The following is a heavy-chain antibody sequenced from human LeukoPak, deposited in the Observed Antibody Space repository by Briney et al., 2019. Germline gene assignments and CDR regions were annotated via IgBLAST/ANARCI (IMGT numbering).Heavy chain of an antibody. V-gene: IGHV1-2*02. J-gene: IGHJ4*02. CDR1: GYTFTGYY. CDR3: ARVSYDFWGGYPFDY. D-gene: IGHD3-3*01. CDR2: INPNSGGT. Sequence: ASVKVSCKASGYTFTGYYMHWVRQAPGQGLEWMGWINPNSGGTSYAQKFQGRVTMTRDTSIGTAYMELSRLRSDDTAVYYCARVSYDFWGGYPFDYWGQGTLVTVSS.